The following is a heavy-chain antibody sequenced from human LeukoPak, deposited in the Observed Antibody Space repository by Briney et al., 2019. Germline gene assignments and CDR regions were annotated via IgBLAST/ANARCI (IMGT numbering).Heavy chain of an antibody. J-gene: IGHJ3*01. D-gene: IGHD1-26*01. V-gene: IGHV3-21*01. CDR2: ISSSSSYI. CDR1: GFTFSSYS. CDR3: ARDEWGDAFDV. Sequence: GGSLRLSCAASGFTFSSYSMNWVRQAPGKGLEWVSSISSSSSYIHSADSVRGRFTISRDNAKNSLFLQMNSLRAEDTAVYYCARDEWGDAFDVWGQGTMVTVFS.